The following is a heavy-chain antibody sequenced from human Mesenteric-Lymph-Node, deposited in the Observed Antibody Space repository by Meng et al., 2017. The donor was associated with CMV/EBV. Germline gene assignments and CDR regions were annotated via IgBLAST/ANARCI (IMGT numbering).Heavy chain of an antibody. D-gene: IGHD7-27*01. J-gene: IGHJ6*02. V-gene: IGHV3-30*02. CDR2: ISYDGSNE. CDR1: GFTFGDYA. Sequence: GGSLRLSCTASGFTFGDYAMSWVRQAPGKGLEWVSFISYDGSNEYYADSVKGRFTISRDNSKNTLYLQMNSLTTEDTAVYYCAKDWHWGTPDYGMNVWGQGSTVTVSS. CDR3: AKDWHWGTPDYGMNV.